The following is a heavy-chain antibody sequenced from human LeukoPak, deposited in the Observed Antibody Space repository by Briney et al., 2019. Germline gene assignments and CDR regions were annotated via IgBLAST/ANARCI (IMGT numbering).Heavy chain of an antibody. CDR2: ISSDGSKE. J-gene: IGHJ5*02. D-gene: IGHD2-15*01. Sequence: GGSLRLSCGASGFSFSTLAMHGVRQTPDKGLEWVAVISSDGSKEIYADSVKGRFTISRDNSKNTLYLRMNNLTPEDTALYYCAKGLHTSSWYGNWFDPRGQGTLVTVSS. V-gene: IGHV3-30*18. CDR3: AKGLHTSSWYGNWFDP. CDR1: GFSFSTLA.